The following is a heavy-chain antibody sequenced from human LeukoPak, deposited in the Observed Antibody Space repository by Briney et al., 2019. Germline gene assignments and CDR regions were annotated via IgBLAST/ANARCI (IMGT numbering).Heavy chain of an antibody. CDR1: GFTFSGSA. CDR2: IKSKPNGETI. D-gene: IGHD3-22*01. CDR3: TTHSSGQYHNY. Sequence: GGSLRLSCAASGFTFSGSAMHWVRQASGKGLEWVGRIKSKPNGETIDYAAPVKGRFTISRDDSKTTLYLQMNSLKTEDTAVYYCTTHSSGQYHNYWGQGTLVTVSS. J-gene: IGHJ4*02. V-gene: IGHV3-15*01.